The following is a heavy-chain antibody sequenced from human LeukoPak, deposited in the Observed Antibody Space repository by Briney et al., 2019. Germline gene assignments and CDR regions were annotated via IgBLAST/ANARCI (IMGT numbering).Heavy chain of an antibody. D-gene: IGHD3-9*01. CDR3: ARVGYYDILTANDY. J-gene: IGHJ4*02. CDR2: ISSSSSYI. Sequence: GGSLRLSCAASGFTFSSYSMNWVRQAPGKGLEWVSSISSSSSYIYYADSVKGRFTISRDHAKNSLYLQINSLRAEDTAVYYCARVGYYDILTANDYWGQGTLVTVSS. CDR1: GFTFSSYS. V-gene: IGHV3-21*01.